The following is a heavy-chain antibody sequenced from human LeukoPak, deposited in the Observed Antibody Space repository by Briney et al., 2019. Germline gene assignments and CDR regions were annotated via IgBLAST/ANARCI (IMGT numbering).Heavy chain of an antibody. CDR2: ISSSGSTI. CDR3: AKETLEMATIDY. J-gene: IGHJ4*02. V-gene: IGHV3-11*01. Sequence: GGSLRLSCAASGFTFSDYYMSWIRQAPGKGLEWVSYISSSGSTIYYADSVKGRFTISRDNAKNSLYLQMNSLRAEDTAVYYCAKETLEMATIDYWGQGTLVTVSS. CDR1: GFTFSDYY. D-gene: IGHD5-24*01.